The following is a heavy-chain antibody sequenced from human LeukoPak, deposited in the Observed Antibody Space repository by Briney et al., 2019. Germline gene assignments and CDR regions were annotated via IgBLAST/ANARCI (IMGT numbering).Heavy chain of an antibody. Sequence: GSVNVSCKASGYTFTGYYMDGVRPTPGQGRAGMGGINPKSGGTNYAQKFQGRVTRTRDTSISTAYMELSRLRSDDTAVYYCARDLARPAANNWFDPWGQGTLVTVSS. CDR2: INPKSGGT. CDR3: ARDLARPAANNWFDP. V-gene: IGHV1-2*02. D-gene: IGHD2-2*01. CDR1: GYTFTGYY. J-gene: IGHJ5*02.